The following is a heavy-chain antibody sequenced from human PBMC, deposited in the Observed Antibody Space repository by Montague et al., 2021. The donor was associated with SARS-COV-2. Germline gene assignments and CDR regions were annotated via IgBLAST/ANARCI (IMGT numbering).Heavy chain of an antibody. Sequence: SETLSPTCTVSGGSISSYYWSWIRQPPGKGLEWIGYIYYSGSNNXNPSLKSRVTISVDTSKNQFSLKLSSVTAADTAVYYCARAPVAHITIFGVVTSFDYWGQGTLVTVSS. V-gene: IGHV4-59*01. CDR2: IYYSGSN. CDR3: ARAPVAHITIFGVVTSFDY. J-gene: IGHJ4*02. D-gene: IGHD3-3*01. CDR1: GGSISSYY.